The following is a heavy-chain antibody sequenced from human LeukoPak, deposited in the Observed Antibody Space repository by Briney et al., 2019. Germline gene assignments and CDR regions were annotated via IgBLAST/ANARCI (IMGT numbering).Heavy chain of an antibody. CDR1: GFTFSSYS. D-gene: IGHD4/OR15-4a*01. V-gene: IGHV3-21*01. CDR3: ARDRDPYGGKPFDY. Sequence: AGGSLRLSCAASGFTFSSYSMNWVRQAPGKGLEWVSSISSSSSYIYYADSVKGRFTISRDNAKNSLYLQMNSPRAEDTAVYYCARDRDPYGGKPFDYWGQGTLVTVSS. J-gene: IGHJ4*02. CDR2: ISSSSSYI.